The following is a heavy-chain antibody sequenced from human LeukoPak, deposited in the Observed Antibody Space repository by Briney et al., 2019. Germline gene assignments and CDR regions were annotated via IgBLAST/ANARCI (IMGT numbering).Heavy chain of an antibody. CDR3: ARGKVVAGTPGQNSWDN. Sequence: SETLSLTCTVSGGSISSYYWNWIRQPAGKGLEWIGRIYTSGSTNYNPSLKSRVTMSVDTSKNQFSLKLASVTAADTAVYYCARGKVVAGTPGQNSWDNWGQGILVTVSS. J-gene: IGHJ4*02. D-gene: IGHD6-19*01. V-gene: IGHV4-4*07. CDR2: IYTSGST. CDR1: GGSISSYY.